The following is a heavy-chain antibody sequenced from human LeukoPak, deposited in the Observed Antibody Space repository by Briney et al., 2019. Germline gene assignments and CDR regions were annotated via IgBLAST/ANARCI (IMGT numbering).Heavy chain of an antibody. D-gene: IGHD3-10*01. V-gene: IGHV4-4*07. CDR3: ARSWHGSGTLDWFDP. CDR1: GGSISSYY. CDR2: IYTGGST. Sequence: SETLSLTCTVSGGSISSYYWSWIRQPAGKGLEWIGRIYTGGSTNYNPSLKSRVTMSVDTSKNQFSLKLSSVTAADTAVYYCARSWHGSGTLDWFDPWGQGTLVTVSS. J-gene: IGHJ5*02.